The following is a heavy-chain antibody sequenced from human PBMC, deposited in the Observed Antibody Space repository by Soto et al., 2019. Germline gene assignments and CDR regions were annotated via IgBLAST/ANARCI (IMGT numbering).Heavy chain of an antibody. J-gene: IGHJ4*02. D-gene: IGHD1-7*01. Sequence: HPGGSLRLSCAASGFTFSSYAMSWVRQAPGKGLEWVSAISGSGGSTYYADSVKGRFTISRDNSKNTLYLQMNSLRAEDTAVYYCAKDSQYNWNYGVFDYWGQGTLVTVSS. CDR2: ISGSGGST. CDR3: AKDSQYNWNYGVFDY. CDR1: GFTFSSYA. V-gene: IGHV3-23*01.